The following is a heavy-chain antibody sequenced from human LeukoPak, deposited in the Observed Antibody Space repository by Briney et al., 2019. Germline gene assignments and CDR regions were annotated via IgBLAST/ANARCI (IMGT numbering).Heavy chain of an antibody. V-gene: IGHV4-38-2*02. CDR1: GYSISSGYY. J-gene: IGHJ4*02. D-gene: IGHD4-17*01. CDR3: ARDYGDYGAPFDY. Sequence: PSETLSLTCAVSGYSISSGYYWGWIRQPPGKGLEWIGSIYHSGSTYYNPSLKSRVTISVDTSKNQFSPKLSSVTAADTAVYYCARDYGDYGAPFDYWGQGTLVTVSS. CDR2: IYHSGST.